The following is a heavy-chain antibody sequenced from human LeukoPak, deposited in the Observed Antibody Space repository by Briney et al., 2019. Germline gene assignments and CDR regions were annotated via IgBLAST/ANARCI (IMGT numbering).Heavy chain of an antibody. CDR1: GFTFSSYG. V-gene: IGHV3-9*01. Sequence: GGTLRLSCAASGFTFSSYGMSWVRQAPGKGLEWVSGISWNSGSIGYADSVKGRFTISRDNAKNSLYLQMNSLRAEDTALYYCAKVGLGGYSYGLFDYWGQGTLVTVSS. D-gene: IGHD5-18*01. J-gene: IGHJ4*02. CDR2: ISWNSGSI. CDR3: AKVGLGGYSYGLFDY.